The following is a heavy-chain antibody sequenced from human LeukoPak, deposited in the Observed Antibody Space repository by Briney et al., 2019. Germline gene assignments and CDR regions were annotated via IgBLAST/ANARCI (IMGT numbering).Heavy chain of an antibody. CDR1: GYTFTDFY. CDR3: ARDHDYEGLKGNY. V-gene: IGHV1-2*06. D-gene: IGHD3-16*01. J-gene: IGHJ4*02. Sequence: ASVKVSCKPSGYTFTDFYIHWVRRAPGQGLEYMGRINTHNGGTVYALQFQGRLSMTRDTSISTAYMELQSLRSEDTAVYYCARDHDYEGLKGNYWGRGTMVTVSS. CDR2: INTHNGGT.